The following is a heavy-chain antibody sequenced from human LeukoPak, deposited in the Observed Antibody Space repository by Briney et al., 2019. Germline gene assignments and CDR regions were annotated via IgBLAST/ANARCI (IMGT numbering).Heavy chain of an antibody. J-gene: IGHJ4*02. V-gene: IGHV1-2*02. CDR3: ARASYYYDSSGYPGYYFDY. Sequence: ASVKVSCKASGYTFTAYYMHWVRQAPGQGLEWMGWINPKSGGTNYAQKFQGRVTMTRDTSISTAYMELSRLRSDDTAVYYCARASYYYDSSGYPGYYFDYWGQGTLVTVSS. CDR2: INPKSGGT. D-gene: IGHD3-22*01. CDR1: GYTFTAYY.